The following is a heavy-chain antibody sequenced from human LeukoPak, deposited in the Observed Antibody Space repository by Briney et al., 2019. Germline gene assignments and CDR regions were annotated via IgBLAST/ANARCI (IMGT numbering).Heavy chain of an antibody. D-gene: IGHD3-10*01. V-gene: IGHV5-51*01. Sequence: GEPLQISCKGSGSPFTSYWIGGARQLPGKGLEWMGIIYPGDSDTRYSPSFQRQVTISADKSISTAYLQWSSLKASDTAMYYCARRITMVRGVNGDAFDIWGQGTMVTVSS. CDR1: GSPFTSYW. CDR2: IYPGDSDT. J-gene: IGHJ3*02. CDR3: ARRITMVRGVNGDAFDI.